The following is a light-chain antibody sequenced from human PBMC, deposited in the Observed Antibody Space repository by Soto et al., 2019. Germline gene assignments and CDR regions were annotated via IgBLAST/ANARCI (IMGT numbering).Light chain of an antibody. CDR3: QQYDNLPLT. CDR2: DAS. Sequence: DIQMTQSPSSLSASVGDRVTITCQASQDISNYLNWYQQKPGKAPKLLIYDASNLETGVPSRFSGSGSGTDFTFTISSLHPEDIATYDCQQYDNLPLTFGGGTKVEIK. J-gene: IGKJ4*01. CDR1: QDISNY. V-gene: IGKV1-33*01.